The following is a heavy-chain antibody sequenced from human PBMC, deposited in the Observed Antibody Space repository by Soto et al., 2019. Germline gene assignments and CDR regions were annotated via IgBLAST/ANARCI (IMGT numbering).Heavy chain of an antibody. CDR2: MSSTGVGT. J-gene: IGHJ6*03. CDR1: GFTLSGYA. CDR3: ARRARPDFYYMDV. D-gene: IGHD6-6*01. V-gene: IGHV3-64*01. Sequence: EVQLAESGGGLAQPGGSLRLSCAASGFTLSGYAMDWVRQAPGKGLEYVSGMSSTGVGTYYANSVQGRFTNSRDNSKNTVYLQMGSLRPEDMAVYYCARRARPDFYYMDVWGKGTTVTVSS.